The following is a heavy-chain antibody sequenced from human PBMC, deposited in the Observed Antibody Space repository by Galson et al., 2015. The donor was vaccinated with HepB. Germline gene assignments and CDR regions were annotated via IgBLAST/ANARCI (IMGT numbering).Heavy chain of an antibody. Sequence: SLRLSCAASGFTFSSYGMHWVRQAPGKGLEWVAVIWYDGSNKYYADSVKGRFTISRDNSKNTLYLQMNSLRAEDTAVYYCARDHMVRYYFDYWGQGTLVTVSS. J-gene: IGHJ4*02. V-gene: IGHV3-33*08. CDR1: GFTFSSYG. CDR2: IWYDGSNK. D-gene: IGHD3-10*01. CDR3: ARDHMVRYYFDY.